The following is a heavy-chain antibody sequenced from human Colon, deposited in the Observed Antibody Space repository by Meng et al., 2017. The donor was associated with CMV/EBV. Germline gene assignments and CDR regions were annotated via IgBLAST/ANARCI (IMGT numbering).Heavy chain of an antibody. Sequence: GESLKISCAASGFTFSTYDIHWVRQAPGKGLEWVAFIPYDGSYKYYADSVKGRFTISRDNSKNTLYLQMNSLRTEATAVYYCAKHHRGYTAIDYWGQGTLVTVSS. CDR1: GFTFSTYD. CDR3: AKHHRGYTAIDY. J-gene: IGHJ4*02. D-gene: IGHD5-12*01. V-gene: IGHV3-30*02. CDR2: IPYDGSYK.